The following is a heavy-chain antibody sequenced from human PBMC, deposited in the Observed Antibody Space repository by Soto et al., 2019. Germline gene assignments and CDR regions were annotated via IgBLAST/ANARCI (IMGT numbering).Heavy chain of an antibody. CDR2: IYYTGST. D-gene: IGHD3-10*01. J-gene: IGHJ5*02. V-gene: IGHV4-59*01. CDR3: ARELFGRSVWFDP. Sequence: SETLSLTCTVSGGSMSSSYYWTWIRQSPGKGLEWIGYIYYTGSTNYNPSLQGRVTISLDTSKNRFSLNVNSVTAADTAVYYCARELFGRSVWFDPWGQGTLVTVSS. CDR1: GGSMSSSYY.